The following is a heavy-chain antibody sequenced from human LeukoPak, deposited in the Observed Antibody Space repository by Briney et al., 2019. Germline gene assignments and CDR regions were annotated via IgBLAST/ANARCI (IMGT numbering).Heavy chain of an antibody. CDR1: GYTFTDFY. J-gene: IGHJ4*02. D-gene: IGHD3-10*01. CDR2: IIPNSGAT. V-gene: IGHV1-2*02. Sequence: GASVKVSCKASGYTFTDFYMHWVRQAPGQGLEWMGWIIPNSGATNYAQKFQGRVTMTRDTSISTAYMELSRLRSDDTAVYYCAREVLLSDYLIFDYWGQGTLVTVSS. CDR3: AREVLLSDYLIFDY.